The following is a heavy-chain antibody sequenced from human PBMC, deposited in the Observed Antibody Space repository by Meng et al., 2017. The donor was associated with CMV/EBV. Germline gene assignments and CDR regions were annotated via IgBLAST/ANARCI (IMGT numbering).Heavy chain of an antibody. J-gene: IGHJ4*02. Sequence: QGRLVQAWAGVKKTGSSVKVSCKASGGTFSSYAISWVRQAPGQGLEWMGGIIPIFGTANYAQKFQGRVTITADESTSTAYMELSSLRSEDTAVYYCARSQPSRGWSHEDYWGQGTLVTVSS. CDR3: ARSQPSRGWSHEDY. CDR2: IIPIFGTA. CDR1: GGTFSSYA. D-gene: IGHD2-15*01. V-gene: IGHV1-69*12.